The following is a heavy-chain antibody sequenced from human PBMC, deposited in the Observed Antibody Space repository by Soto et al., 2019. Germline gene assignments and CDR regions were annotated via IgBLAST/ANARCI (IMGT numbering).Heavy chain of an antibody. CDR1: GYNFPKFW. CDR2: IYPEDSDS. D-gene: IGHD2-15*01. V-gene: IGHV5-51*01. J-gene: IGHJ3*02. CDR3: PRHGEDTLSEAFDI. Sequence: ESLKISCKVSGYNFPKFWIAWVRQMPGKGLEWMGVIYPEDSDSKYSPSFQGQVTISADKSITTVYLQWSSLGASDSAIYFCPRHGEDTLSEAFDIWGQATLVPGSS.